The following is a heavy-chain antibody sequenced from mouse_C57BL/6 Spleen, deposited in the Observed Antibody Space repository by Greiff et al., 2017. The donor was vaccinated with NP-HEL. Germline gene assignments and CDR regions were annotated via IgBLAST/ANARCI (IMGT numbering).Heavy chain of an antibody. Sequence: QVQLQQPGAELVKPGASVKMSCKASGYTFTSYWITWVKQRPGQGLEWIGDIYPGSGSTNYNEKFKSKATLTVDTSSSTAYMQLSSLTSEDSAVYYCARGYDYRGYFDYWGQGTTLTVSS. CDR3: ARGYDYRGYFDY. CDR2: IYPGSGST. CDR1: GYTFTSYW. J-gene: IGHJ2*01. V-gene: IGHV1-55*01. D-gene: IGHD2-4*01.